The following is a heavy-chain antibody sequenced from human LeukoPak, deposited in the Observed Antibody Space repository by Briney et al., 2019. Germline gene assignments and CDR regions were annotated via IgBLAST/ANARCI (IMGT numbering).Heavy chain of an antibody. J-gene: IGHJ6*02. V-gene: IGHV3-11*04. CDR3: ASPYSSSWYYYGMDV. CDR2: ISSSDSTI. Sequence: PGGSLRLSCAASGFTFSDYYMSWIRQAPGKGLEWVSYISSSDSTIYYADSVKGRFTISRDNAKNSLYLQMNSLRAEDTAVYYCASPYSSSWYYYGMDVWGQGTTVTVSS. CDR1: GFTFSDYY. D-gene: IGHD6-13*01.